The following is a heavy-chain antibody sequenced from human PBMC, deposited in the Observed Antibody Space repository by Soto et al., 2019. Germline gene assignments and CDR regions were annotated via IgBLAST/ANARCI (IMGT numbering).Heavy chain of an antibody. J-gene: IGHJ4*02. CDR2: IYHSGST. CDR1: GGSISSSSYY. CDR3: AREMGGSSAY. D-gene: IGHD3-10*01. Sequence: QLQLQESGPGLVKPSETLSLTCTVSGGSISSSSYYWGWIRQPPGKGLEWIGTIYHSGSTYYKTSLKSRITISVNTSKNQFSLKLNSVAAADTAIYYCAREMGGSSAYWGQGTLFTVSS. V-gene: IGHV4-39*01.